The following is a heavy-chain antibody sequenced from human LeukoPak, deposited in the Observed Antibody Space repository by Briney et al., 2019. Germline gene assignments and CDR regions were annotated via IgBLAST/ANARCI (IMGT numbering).Heavy chain of an antibody. CDR3: SMPDLTHSVGDCISSPPFVI. Sequence: SETLSLICAVYGGSFSGYYWSWIRQLPGKGLEWIGEINRSGSTNYNPSVKSRVTISVDRSKNQFSLKLSSVTAADTAVYYCSMPDLTHSVGDCISSPPFVIWGPGTLVTVS. D-gene: IGHD2-21*01. CDR2: INRSGST. J-gene: IGHJ3*02. CDR1: GGSFSGYY. V-gene: IGHV4-34*01.